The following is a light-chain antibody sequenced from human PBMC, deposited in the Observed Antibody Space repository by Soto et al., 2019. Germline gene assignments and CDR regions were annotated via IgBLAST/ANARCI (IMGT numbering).Light chain of an antibody. CDR3: QQYGSSRWT. CDR1: QSVSSTY. Sequence: EIVLTQSPGTLSLSPGERATLSCRASQSVSSTYVAWYQQKPGQAPRLLIYGASSRATGIPDRFSGSGSGTDFTLTISRLEPEDFAVYYCQQYGSSRWTVGQGTKVEIK. CDR2: GAS. J-gene: IGKJ1*01. V-gene: IGKV3-20*01.